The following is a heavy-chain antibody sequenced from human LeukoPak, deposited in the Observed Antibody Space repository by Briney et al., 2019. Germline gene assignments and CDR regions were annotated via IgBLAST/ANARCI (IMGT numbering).Heavy chain of an antibody. D-gene: IGHD3-22*01. Sequence: PSETLSLTCTVSGGSISSGGYYWSWIRRPPGKGLEWIGEINHSGSTNYNPSLKSRVTISVDTSKNQSSLKLSSVTAADTAVYYCARGPFIYDSSGYYYYHLDYWGQGTLVTVSS. CDR3: ARGPFIYDSSGYYYYHLDY. CDR1: GGSISSGGYY. V-gene: IGHV4-39*07. J-gene: IGHJ4*02. CDR2: INHSGST.